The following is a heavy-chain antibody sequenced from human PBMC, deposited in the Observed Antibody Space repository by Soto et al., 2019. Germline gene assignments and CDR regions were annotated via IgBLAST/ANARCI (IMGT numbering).Heavy chain of an antibody. CDR1: GFTFNNYW. CDR2: INIDGKIT. D-gene: IGHD2-15*01. V-gene: IGHV3-74*01. J-gene: IGHJ4*02. CDR3: TRSRSATAFDF. Sequence: HPGGSLRLACAASGFTFNNYWMHWVRQAPGKGLACVSRINIDGKITWYADSVKGRVTISRDNAKNTLYLQMNNLQADDTALYYCTRSRSATAFDFCGRGTLVTVSS.